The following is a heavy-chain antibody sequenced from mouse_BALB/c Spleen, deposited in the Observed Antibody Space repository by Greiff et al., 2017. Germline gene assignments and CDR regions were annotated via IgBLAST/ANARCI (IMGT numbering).Heavy chain of an antibody. D-gene: IGHD1-1*01. Sequence: EVKLMESGPSLVKPSQTLSLTCSVTGDSITSGYWNWIRKFPGNKLEYMGYISYSGSTYYNPSLKSRISITRDTSKNQYYLQLNSVTTEDTATYYCARLGVVPHAMDYWGQGTSVTVSS. J-gene: IGHJ4*01. CDR2: ISYSGST. V-gene: IGHV3-8*02. CDR3: ARLGVVPHAMDY. CDR1: GDSITSGY.